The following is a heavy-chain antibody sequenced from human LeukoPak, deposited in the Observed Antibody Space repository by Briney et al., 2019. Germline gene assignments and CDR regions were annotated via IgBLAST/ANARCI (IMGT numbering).Heavy chain of an antibody. CDR3: ARGYCSSTSCYRGAFDI. V-gene: IGHV1-69*05. CDR2: IIPIFGTA. J-gene: IGHJ3*02. Sequence: SVKVSCKASGGTFSSYAISWVRQAPGQGLEWMGGIIPIFGTANYAQKFQGRVTITTDESTSTAYMELSSLRSEDTAVYYCARGYCSSTSCYRGAFDIWGQGTMVTVSS. CDR1: GGTFSSYA. D-gene: IGHD2-2*02.